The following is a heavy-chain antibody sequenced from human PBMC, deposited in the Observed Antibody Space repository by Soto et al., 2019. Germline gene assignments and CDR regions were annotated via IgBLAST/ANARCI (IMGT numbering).Heavy chain of an antibody. CDR3: ARERGYYYGSGTEYRGGPFDY. CDR2: ISYDGSNK. D-gene: IGHD3-10*01. Sequence: GGSLRLSCAASGFTFSSYAMHWVRQAPGKGLEWVAVISYDGSNKYYADSVKGRFTISRDNSKNTLYLQMNSLRAEDTAVYYCARERGYYYGSGTEYRGGPFDYWGQGTLVTVSS. J-gene: IGHJ4*02. V-gene: IGHV3-30-3*01. CDR1: GFTFSSYA.